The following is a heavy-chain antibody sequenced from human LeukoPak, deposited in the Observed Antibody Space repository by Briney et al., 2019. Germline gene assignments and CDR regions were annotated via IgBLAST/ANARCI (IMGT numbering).Heavy chain of an antibody. CDR3: AKDGLYDSSGYSTYYYYYYMDV. D-gene: IGHD3-22*01. V-gene: IGHV3-33*06. Sequence: GGSLRLSCAASGFTFSSYGMHWVRQAPGKGLEWVAVIWYDGRNKYYADSVKGRFTISRDNSKNTLYLQMNSLRAEDTAVYYCAKDGLYDSSGYSTYYYYYYMDVWGKGTTVTVSS. J-gene: IGHJ6*03. CDR1: GFTFSSYG. CDR2: IWYDGRNK.